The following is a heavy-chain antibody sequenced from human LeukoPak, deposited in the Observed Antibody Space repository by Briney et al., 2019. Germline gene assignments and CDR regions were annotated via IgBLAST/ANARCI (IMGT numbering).Heavy chain of an antibody. J-gene: IGHJ3*02. CDR3: ARYYYDSSGYSDAFDI. V-gene: IGHV4-59*08. D-gene: IGHD3-22*01. Sequence: SETLSLTCTVSGGSISSYYWSWIRQPPGKGLEWIGYIYYSGSTNYNPSLKSRVTISVDTSKNQFSLKLSSVTAADTAVYYSARYYYDSSGYSDAFDIWGQGTMVTVSS. CDR2: IYYSGST. CDR1: GGSISSYY.